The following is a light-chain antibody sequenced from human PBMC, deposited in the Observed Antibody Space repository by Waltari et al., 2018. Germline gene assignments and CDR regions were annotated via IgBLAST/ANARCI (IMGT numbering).Light chain of an antibody. CDR2: SAS. CDR1: QGITSY. Sequence: DIQLTQSPSSLSASVGDRVTVTCRASQGITSYLAWYQQKPGKAPKLLIYSASSLQSGVPSRFSGSGSGTEFTLTISSLQPEDFAIYYCQQRNSYPWTFGRGTKVESK. CDR3: QQRNSYPWT. V-gene: IGKV1-9*01. J-gene: IGKJ1*01.